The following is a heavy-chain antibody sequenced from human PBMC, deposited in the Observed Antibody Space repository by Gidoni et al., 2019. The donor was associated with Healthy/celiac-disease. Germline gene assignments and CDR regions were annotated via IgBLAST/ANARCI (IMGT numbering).Heavy chain of an antibody. CDR1: GGSISSSSYY. Sequence: QLQLQESGPGLVQPSETLSLTCTVSGGSISSSSYYWGWIRQPPGKGLEWIGSIYYSGSTYYNPSLKSRVTISVDTSKNQFSLKLSSVTAADTAVYYCARLRITGSPYFDYWGQGTLVTVSS. CDR3: ARLRITGSPYFDY. D-gene: IGHD1-20*01. J-gene: IGHJ4*02. CDR2: IYYSGST. V-gene: IGHV4-39*01.